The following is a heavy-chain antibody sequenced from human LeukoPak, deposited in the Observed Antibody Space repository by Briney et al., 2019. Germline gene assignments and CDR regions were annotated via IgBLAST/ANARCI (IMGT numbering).Heavy chain of an antibody. CDR1: GFTFSSYS. D-gene: IGHD4-17*01. CDR2: IYSGGST. CDR3: IVFGDSNH. J-gene: IGHJ5*02. Sequence: GGSLRLSCAASGFTFSSYSMNWVRQAPGKGLEWVSVIYSGGSTYYADSVKGRFTISRDNSKNTLYLQMNSLRAEDTAVYYCIVFGDSNHWGQGALVTVSS. V-gene: IGHV3-53*01.